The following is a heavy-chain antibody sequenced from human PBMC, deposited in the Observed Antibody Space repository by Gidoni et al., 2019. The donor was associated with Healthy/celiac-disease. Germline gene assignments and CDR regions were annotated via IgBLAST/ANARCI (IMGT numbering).Heavy chain of an antibody. D-gene: IGHD2-21*02. V-gene: IGHV3-48*02. CDR2: ISSSSSTI. J-gene: IGHJ4*02. CDR3: ARGGGDSPIPDY. CDR1: GSTFSSYS. Sequence: EVQPVESGGGLLQPGGSLRHPCAASGSTFSSYSMNWFRQAPGKGLEWVSYISSSSSTIYYADSVKGRFTISRDNAKNSLYLQMNSLRDEDTAVYYCARGGGDSPIPDYWGQGTLVTVSS.